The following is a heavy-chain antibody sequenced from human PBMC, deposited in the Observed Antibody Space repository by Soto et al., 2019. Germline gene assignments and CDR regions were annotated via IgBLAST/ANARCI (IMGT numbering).Heavy chain of an antibody. Sequence: QVQLVQSGAEVKKPGASVKVSCKASGYTFTSYYMHWVRQAPGQGLEWMGIINPSGGSTSYAQKFQGRVTMTRDTSTSTVYMELSSLRSEDTAVYSCARDQVVPAAIPADGMDVWGQGTTVTVSS. J-gene: IGHJ6*02. D-gene: IGHD2-2*02. CDR2: INPSGGST. CDR3: ARDQVVPAAIPADGMDV. V-gene: IGHV1-46*01. CDR1: GYTFTSYY.